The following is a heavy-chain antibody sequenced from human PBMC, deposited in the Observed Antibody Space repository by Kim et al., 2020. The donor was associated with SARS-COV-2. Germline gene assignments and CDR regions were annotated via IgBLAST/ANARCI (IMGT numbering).Heavy chain of an antibody. Sequence: SVKVSCKASGGSFNSFAISWVRQAPGQGLEWMGGIIPIFGTANYAQKFQGRVTITADDSTSTVYMDVSSLRYGDTAVYYCATGNSRGCQTMHDIFAFWGQGPRFPVTS. CDR2: IIPIFGTA. V-gene: IGHV1-69*13. J-gene: IGHJ3*01. CDR3: ATGNSRGCQTMHDIFAF. D-gene: IGHD6-19*01. CDR1: GGSFNSFA.